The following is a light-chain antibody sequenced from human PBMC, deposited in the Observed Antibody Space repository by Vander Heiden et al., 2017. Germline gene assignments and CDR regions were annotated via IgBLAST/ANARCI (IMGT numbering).Light chain of an antibody. V-gene: IGKV2-28*01. CDR2: LGS. Sequence: DIVMTQSPLSLPVTPGEPASISCRSSQSLLHSNGYNYLDWYLQKPGQSPQLLIYLGSNRASGVPDRFSGSGSGTDFTLKISRVEAEDVGLYYCRQALQTRVTFGQGTRLEIK. CDR3: RQALQTRVT. J-gene: IGKJ5*01. CDR1: QSLLHSNGYNY.